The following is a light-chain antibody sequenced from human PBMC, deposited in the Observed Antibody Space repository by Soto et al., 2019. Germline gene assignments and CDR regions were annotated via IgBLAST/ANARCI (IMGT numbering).Light chain of an antibody. CDR1: QSISDY. CDR3: QLYGRAPL. Sequence: EIVLTQSPGTLSLSPGERATLSCRACQSISDYLAWYQQKPGQSPRLLFSGASIRASGIPDRFSGSGSGTDFTLTIRSLEPEDFAVYYYQLYGRAPLFGPGTKVHNK. CDR2: GAS. J-gene: IGKJ3*01. V-gene: IGKV3-20*01.